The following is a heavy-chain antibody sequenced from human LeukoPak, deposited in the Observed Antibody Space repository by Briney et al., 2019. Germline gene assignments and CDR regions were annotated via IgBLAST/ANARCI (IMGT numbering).Heavy chain of an antibody. CDR2: ISGSGGST. J-gene: IGHJ6*03. V-gene: IGHV3-23*01. CDR1: GFTFSSYA. D-gene: IGHD4-17*01. CDR3: AKTTNNYYYYYMDV. Sequence: GGSLRLSCAASGFTFSSYAMSWVRQAPGKGLEWVSAISGSGGSTYYADSVKGRFTISRDNAKNSLYLQMNSLRAEDTAVYFCAKTTNNYYYYYMDVWGKGTTVTVSS.